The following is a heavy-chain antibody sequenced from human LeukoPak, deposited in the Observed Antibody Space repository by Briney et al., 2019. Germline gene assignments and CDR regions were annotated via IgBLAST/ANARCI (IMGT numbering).Heavy chain of an antibody. Sequence: KPGGSLRLSCAASGFPFSVYNMNWVRQAPGKGLEWVSSISSSSSYIYYADSVKGRFTISRDNAKNSLYLQMNSLRAEDTAVYYCARAPRQETGTLGWGGGWFDPWGQGTLVTVSS. J-gene: IGHJ5*02. V-gene: IGHV3-21*06. CDR1: GFPFSVYN. CDR3: ARAPRQETGTLGWGGGWFDP. D-gene: IGHD1-7*01. CDR2: ISSSSSYI.